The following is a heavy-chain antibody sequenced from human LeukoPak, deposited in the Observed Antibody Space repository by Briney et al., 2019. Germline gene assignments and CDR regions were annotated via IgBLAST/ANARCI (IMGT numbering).Heavy chain of an antibody. Sequence: ASVKVSCKASGYTFTNYYVHWVRQAPGQGLEWMGWINPNSGATNYAQKFQGRVTMTRDTSISTAYMDLSRLKSDDTAVYYCARDGDSYGYYYYGLDVWGQGTTVTVSS. CDR1: GYTFTNYY. CDR2: INPNSGAT. D-gene: IGHD5-18*01. V-gene: IGHV1-2*02. J-gene: IGHJ6*02. CDR3: ARDGDSYGYYYYGLDV.